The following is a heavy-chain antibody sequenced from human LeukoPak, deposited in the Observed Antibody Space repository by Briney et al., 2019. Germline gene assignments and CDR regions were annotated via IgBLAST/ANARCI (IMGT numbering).Heavy chain of an antibody. CDR3: ARAHYDFWGHSKENWFDP. CDR2: IDYSGST. V-gene: IGHV4-39*07. D-gene: IGHD3-3*01. CDR1: GGSISSSSYY. J-gene: IGHJ5*02. Sequence: SETLSLTCTVSGGSISSSSYYWGWIRQPPGKGLEWIGSIDYSGSTYYNPSLKSRVTISVDTSKNQFSLKLSSVTAADTAVYYCARAHYDFWGHSKENWFDPWGQGTLVTVSS.